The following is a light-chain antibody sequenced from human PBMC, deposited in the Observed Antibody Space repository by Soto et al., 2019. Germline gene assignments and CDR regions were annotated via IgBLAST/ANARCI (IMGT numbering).Light chain of an antibody. CDR3: CSYAGSYTYYV. CDR2: DVS. Sequence: QSALTQPRSVSGSPGQSVTISCTGTSSDVGGYNYVSWYQQHPGKAPKLMIYDVSKRPSGVPDRFSGSKSGNTASLTISGLQAEYEADYYCCSYAGSYTYYVFGTGTKLIVL. CDR1: SSDVGGYNY. J-gene: IGLJ1*01. V-gene: IGLV2-11*01.